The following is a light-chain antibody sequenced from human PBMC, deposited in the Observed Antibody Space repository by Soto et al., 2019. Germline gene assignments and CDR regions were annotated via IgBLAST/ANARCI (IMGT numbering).Light chain of an antibody. V-gene: IGLV2-18*01. CDR3: SLYISGSTYV. CDR2: EVN. J-gene: IGLJ1*01. CDR1: SSDVGSYNR. Sequence: QSVLTQPPSVSGSPGQPVTISCNGTSSDVGSYNRLSWYQQPPGTAPKLIMYEVNTRPSGVPDRFSGSKSGTTASLTISGLQAEDDADYYCSLYISGSTYVFGTGTKVTVL.